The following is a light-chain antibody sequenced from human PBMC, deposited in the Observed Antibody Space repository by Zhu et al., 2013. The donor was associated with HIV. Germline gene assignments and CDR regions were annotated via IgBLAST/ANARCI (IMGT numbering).Light chain of an antibody. Sequence: EIVMTQSPVTLSLSPGERATLSCRASQSVGNYLAWYQHKRGQAPRLVMYETSKRASGIPARFSGSGSGTDFTLTINSLQPEDFATYFCLQHKRDFWTFGQGTKVEL. CDR3: LQHKRDFWT. CDR2: ETS. V-gene: IGKV3-11*01. J-gene: IGKJ1*01. CDR1: QSVGNY.